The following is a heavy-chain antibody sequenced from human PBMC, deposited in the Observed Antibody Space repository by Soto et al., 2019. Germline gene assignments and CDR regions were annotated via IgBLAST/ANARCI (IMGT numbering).Heavy chain of an antibody. D-gene: IGHD6-19*01. CDR3: AKDHSSGWYESFHWFDP. V-gene: IGHV3-9*01. J-gene: IGHJ5*02. CDR2: ISWNSGSI. CDR1: GFTFDDYA. Sequence: GGSLRLSCAASGFTFDDYAMHWVRQAPGKGLEWVSSISWNSGSIGYADSVKGRFTISRDNAKNSLYLQMNSLRAEDTALYYCAKDHSSGWYESFHWFDPWGQGTLVTVSS.